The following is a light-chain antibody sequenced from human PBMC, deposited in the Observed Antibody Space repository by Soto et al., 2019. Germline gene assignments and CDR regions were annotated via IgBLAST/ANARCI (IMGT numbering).Light chain of an antibody. J-gene: IGKJ1*01. CDR3: QQYNSDWT. CDR2: KAS. CDR1: QSISSW. V-gene: IGKV1-5*03. Sequence: DIQMTQSPSTLSASVGDRVTITCRASQSISSWLAWYQQKPGKAPKLLIYKASSLESGVPSRFSGSGSGTEFTLTISSLQPDDFAIYYCQQYNSDWTFGQGTKVEIK.